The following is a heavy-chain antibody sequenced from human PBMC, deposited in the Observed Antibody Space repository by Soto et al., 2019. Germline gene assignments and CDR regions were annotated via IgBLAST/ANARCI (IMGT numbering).Heavy chain of an antibody. V-gene: IGHV4-59*01. CDR2: MHSSGNT. D-gene: IGHD3-16*01. Sequence: SETLSLTCTVSGASMNDYYGSWIHQPPGKGLEYIGYMHSSGNTNYNTSLKSRVTVSVDTSKNQISLKLKSLTTADTAVYYCARSGHSFGGVVWGQGIPVTVSS. CDR3: ARSGHSFGGVV. J-gene: IGHJ4*02. CDR1: GASMNDYY.